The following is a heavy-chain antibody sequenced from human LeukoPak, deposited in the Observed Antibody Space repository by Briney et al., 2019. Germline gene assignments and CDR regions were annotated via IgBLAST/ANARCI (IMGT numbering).Heavy chain of an antibody. CDR3: AKRSAESSGYFDY. J-gene: IGHJ4*02. Sequence: GGSLRLSCAASRFTFSSYDIHWVRQAPGKGLEWVSAITGSGAFTDYADSVKGRFTISRDNSKSTLYLQMNSLRAEDTAVYYCAKRSAESSGYFDYWGQGTLVTVSS. V-gene: IGHV3-23*01. D-gene: IGHD6-19*01. CDR2: ITGSGAFT. CDR1: RFTFSSYD.